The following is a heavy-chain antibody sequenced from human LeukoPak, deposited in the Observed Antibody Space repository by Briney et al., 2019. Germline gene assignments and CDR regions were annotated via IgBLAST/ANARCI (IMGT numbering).Heavy chain of an antibody. Sequence: ASVKVSCKASGYTFTAYYMHWVRQAPGQGLEWMGWINPNSGGTSYAQKFQGRVTMTRDTSISTAYMELSRLTSDDTAVYYCAKNVPYSSGWYSDYWGQGTLVTVSS. V-gene: IGHV1-2*02. J-gene: IGHJ4*02. CDR1: GYTFTAYY. D-gene: IGHD6-19*01. CDR2: INPNSGGT. CDR3: AKNVPYSSGWYSDY.